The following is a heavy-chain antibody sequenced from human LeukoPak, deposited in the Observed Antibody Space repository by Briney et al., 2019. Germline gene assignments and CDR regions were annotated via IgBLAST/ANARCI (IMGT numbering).Heavy chain of an antibody. Sequence: PSGTLSLTCAVSGGSISSSNWWSWVRQPPGKGLEWIGEIYHSGSTNYNPSLKSRVTISVDTSKNQFSLKLSSVTAADTAVYYCARENIVVVPAAMRYYYYYGMDVWGQGTTVTVSS. J-gene: IGHJ6*02. D-gene: IGHD2-2*01. CDR1: GGSISSSNW. CDR3: ARENIVVVPAAMRYYYYYGMDV. V-gene: IGHV4-4*02. CDR2: IYHSGST.